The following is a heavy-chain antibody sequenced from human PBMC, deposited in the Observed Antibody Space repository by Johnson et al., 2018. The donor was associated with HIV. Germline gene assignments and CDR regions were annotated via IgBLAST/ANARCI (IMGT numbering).Heavy chain of an antibody. J-gene: IGHJ3*02. V-gene: IGHV3-74*01. CDR2: VNGDGSAT. CDR1: GFTFSSNW. CDR3: AREGPSERAGFDI. Sequence: VQLVESGGGLVQPGGSLRLSCAASGFTFSSNWMHWVRQAPGKGLVWVSRVNGDGSATTYADSVKGRFTISRDSAKNTLYLQMNSLRAEDTAVYYCAREGPSERAGFDIWGQGTMVPVSS.